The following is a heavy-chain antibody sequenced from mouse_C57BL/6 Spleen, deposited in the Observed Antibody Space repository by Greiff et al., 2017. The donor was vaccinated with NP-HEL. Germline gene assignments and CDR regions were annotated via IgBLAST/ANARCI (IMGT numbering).Heavy chain of an antibody. D-gene: IGHD1-1*01. J-gene: IGHJ1*03. Sequence: VKLQESGAELARPGASVKLSCKASGYTFTSYGISWVKQRPGQGLEWIGEIYPRSGNTYYNEKFKGKATLTADKSSSTAYMELRSLTSEDSAVYFCARGATTVVADWYFDVWGTGTTVTVSS. V-gene: IGHV1-81*01. CDR3: ARGATTVVADWYFDV. CDR1: GYTFTSYG. CDR2: IYPRSGNT.